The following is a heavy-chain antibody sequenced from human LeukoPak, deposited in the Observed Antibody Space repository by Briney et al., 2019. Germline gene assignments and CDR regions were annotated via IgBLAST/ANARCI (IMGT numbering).Heavy chain of an antibody. CDR2: IYYSGST. D-gene: IGHD1-14*01. J-gene: IGHJ3*01. V-gene: IGHV4-59*01. CDR3: VAEHDKVTDDAFDV. CDR1: GGSISSYY. Sequence: SETLSLTCTVSGGSISSYYWSWIRQPPGKGLEWIGYIYYSGSTNYNPSLKSRVTISVDTSKNQFSLKLSSVTAADTAVYYCVAEHDKVTDDAFDVWGQGTMVTVSS.